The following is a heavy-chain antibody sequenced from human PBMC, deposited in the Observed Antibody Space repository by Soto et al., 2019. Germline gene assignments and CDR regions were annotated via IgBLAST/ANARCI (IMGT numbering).Heavy chain of an antibody. V-gene: IGHV5-51*01. J-gene: IGHJ4*02. CDR3: ARVDPNGGTSSNYFDY. Sequence: GESLKISCKGSGYTFADHWIGWVRQMPGKGLEWVGIVFPPDSETRYSPSFQGQVTISVDNSITTAFLQWSSLKASDSGVYFCARVDPNGGTSSNYFDYWVRGTLVTVSS. D-gene: IGHD2-15*01. CDR1: GYTFADHW. CDR2: VFPPDSET.